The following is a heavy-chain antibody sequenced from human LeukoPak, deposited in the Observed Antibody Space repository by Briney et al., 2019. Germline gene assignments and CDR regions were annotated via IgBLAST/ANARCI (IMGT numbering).Heavy chain of an antibody. Sequence: SETLSLTCAVYGGSFSGYYWSWIRQPPGKGLEWIGEINHSGSTNYNPSLKSRVTISVDTSKNQFSLKLSSVTAADTAVYYCARLMANYFDYWGQGTLITVSS. CDR1: GGSFSGYY. V-gene: IGHV4-34*01. J-gene: IGHJ4*02. CDR3: ARLMANYFDY. CDR2: INHSGST. D-gene: IGHD3-10*01.